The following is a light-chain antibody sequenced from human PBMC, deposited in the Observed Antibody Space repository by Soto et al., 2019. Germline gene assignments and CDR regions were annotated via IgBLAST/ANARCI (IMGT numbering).Light chain of an antibody. V-gene: IGLV1-44*01. CDR2: SYN. J-gene: IGLJ1*01. CDR1: SSNIGSNI. Sequence: QSVLTQPPSASGTPGQRVTISCSGSSSNIGSNIVNWYQQLPGTAPRLLVYSYNQRPSGVPDRFSGSKSGTSASLAISGLQSEDEADYFCAAWDDTLNGLYVFGTGTKVTVL. CDR3: AAWDDTLNGLYV.